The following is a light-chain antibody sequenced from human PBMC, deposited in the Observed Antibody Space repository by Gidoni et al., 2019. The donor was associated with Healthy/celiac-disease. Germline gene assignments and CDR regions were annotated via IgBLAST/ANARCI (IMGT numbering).Light chain of an antibody. CDR1: NLGVHY. V-gene: IGLV3-1*01. CDR2: QDS. Sequence: SYELTQPPSVSVSPGQTASITCSGDNLGVHYACWYQQKPGQSPVLVIYQDSKRPSGIPERFSGSNSGNTATLTISGTQAMDEADYYCQSWDSSPSVVFGAGTKLTVL. CDR3: QSWDSSPSVV. J-gene: IGLJ2*01.